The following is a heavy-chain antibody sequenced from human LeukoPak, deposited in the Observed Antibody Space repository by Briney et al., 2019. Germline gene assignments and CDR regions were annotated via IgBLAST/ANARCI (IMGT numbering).Heavy chain of an antibody. CDR3: ARDNVVPAATNWFDP. CDR1: GGSTSSYY. Sequence: PSETLSLTCTVSGGSTSSYYWSWIRQPPGKGLEWIGYIYYSGSTNYNPSLKSRVTISVDTSKNQFSLKLSSVTAADTAVYYCARDNVVPAATNWFDPWGQGTLVTVSS. D-gene: IGHD2-2*01. CDR2: IYYSGST. J-gene: IGHJ5*02. V-gene: IGHV4-59*12.